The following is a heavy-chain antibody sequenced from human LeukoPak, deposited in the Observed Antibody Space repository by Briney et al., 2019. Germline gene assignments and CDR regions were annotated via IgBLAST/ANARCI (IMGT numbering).Heavy chain of an antibody. V-gene: IGHV4-34*01. J-gene: IGHJ4*02. CDR3: ARAWEYYYGSGSYRGQPFDY. CDR2: INHSGST. D-gene: IGHD3-10*01. Sequence: PSETLALTYAVYGGSFSGYYWSWIRQHPGKVLEWFREINHSGSTNYNPSLKSRVTISVDTSKNQFSLKLSSVTAADTAVYYCARAWEYYYGSGSYRGQPFDYWGQGTLVTVSS. CDR1: GGSFSGYY.